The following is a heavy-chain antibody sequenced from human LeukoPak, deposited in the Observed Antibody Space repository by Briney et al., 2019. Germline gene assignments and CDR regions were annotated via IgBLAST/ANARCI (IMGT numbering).Heavy chain of an antibody. Sequence: PGGSLRLSCAASGFTFSSYAMHWVRQAPGKGLEWVAVISYDGSNKYYADSVKGRFTISRDNSKNTLYLQMNSLRAEDTAVYYCAKDKGRATMGLNWGQGTLVTVSS. CDR3: AKDKGRATMGLN. CDR2: ISYDGSNK. D-gene: IGHD3-10*01. J-gene: IGHJ4*02. CDR1: GFTFSSYA. V-gene: IGHV3-30-3*01.